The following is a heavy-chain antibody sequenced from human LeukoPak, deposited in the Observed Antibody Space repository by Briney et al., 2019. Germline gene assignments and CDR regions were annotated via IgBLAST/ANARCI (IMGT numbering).Heavy chain of an antibody. CDR1: DGSFSGYY. CDR2: INHSGST. D-gene: IGHD3-22*01. V-gene: IGHV4-34*01. CDR3: ARGKGYYDSSGYYY. Sequence: SETLSPTCGDYDGSFSGYYWSWIRQPPGKGLEWIGEINHSGSTKYNASLKSRVTISVDTSKNQFSLKLSSVTAADTAVYYCARGKGYYDSSGYYYWGQGSLVTVSS. J-gene: IGHJ4*02.